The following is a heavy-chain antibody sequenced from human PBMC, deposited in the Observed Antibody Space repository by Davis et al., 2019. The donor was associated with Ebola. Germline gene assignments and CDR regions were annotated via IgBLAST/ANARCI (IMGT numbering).Heavy chain of an antibody. CDR1: GYTFTNYG. CDR2: VSAHNGHT. CDR3: ARDLYSSGWYAEDAFDI. V-gene: IGHV1-18*01. J-gene: IGHJ3*02. D-gene: IGHD6-19*01. Sequence: AASVKVSCKASGYTFTNYGVSWVRQAPGLGLEWMGWVSAHNGHTDYAQNFQGRVTLTTDTSTSTAYMELRSLRSHDTAVYYCARDLYSSGWYAEDAFDIWGQGTMVTVSS.